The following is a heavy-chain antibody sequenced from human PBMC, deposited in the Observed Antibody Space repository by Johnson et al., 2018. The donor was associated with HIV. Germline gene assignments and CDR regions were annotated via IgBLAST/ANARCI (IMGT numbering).Heavy chain of an antibody. V-gene: IGHV3-23*01. Sequence: VQLMESGGGLVQPGGSLRLSCAASGFTFSSYAMTWVRQAPGKGLEWVSAISGSGGSTYYADSVKGRFTISRDNSKNTLDLQMNSLRAEDTAVYYCARGFEQLDDAFDIWGQGTMVTVSS. D-gene: IGHD1-1*01. CDR3: ARGFEQLDDAFDI. CDR2: ISGSGGST. J-gene: IGHJ3*02. CDR1: GFTFSSYA.